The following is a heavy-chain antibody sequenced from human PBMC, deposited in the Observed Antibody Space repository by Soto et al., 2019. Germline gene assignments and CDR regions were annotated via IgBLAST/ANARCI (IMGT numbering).Heavy chain of an antibody. CDR2: ISSSSSTI. Sequence: GGSLRLSCASSGFTFSSYSMNWVRQAPGKGLEWVPYISSSSSTIYYADSVKGRFTISRDNAKNSLYLQMNSLRAEDTAVYYCARDCSSTSCYLFAMDVWGKGTTVTVSS. CDR1: GFTFSSYS. V-gene: IGHV3-48*01. D-gene: IGHD2-2*01. J-gene: IGHJ6*03. CDR3: ARDCSSTSCYLFAMDV.